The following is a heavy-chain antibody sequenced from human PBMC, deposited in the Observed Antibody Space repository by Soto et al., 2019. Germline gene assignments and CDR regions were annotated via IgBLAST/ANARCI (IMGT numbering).Heavy chain of an antibody. J-gene: IGHJ6*02. CDR1: GGAFRSYT. Sequence: QVQLVQSGAEVKKPGASVKVSCKASGGAFRSYTISWVRQAPGQGLEGMGGITPIFGAANYGQKFEGRVTISADKSTTTAYMELSNLTSEDTAVYYCARDEIAVANRVGMDVWGQGTTVIVSS. D-gene: IGHD6-19*01. CDR2: ITPIFGAA. CDR3: ARDEIAVANRVGMDV. V-gene: IGHV1-69*06.